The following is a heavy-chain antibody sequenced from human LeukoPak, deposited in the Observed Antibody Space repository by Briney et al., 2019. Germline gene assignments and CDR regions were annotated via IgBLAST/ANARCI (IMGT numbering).Heavy chain of an antibody. CDR3: ARSGIRAYGFDY. CDR2: ISSGSTSI. CDR1: GFTFSRYS. D-gene: IGHD1-26*01. Sequence: GGSLRLSCAASGFTFSRYSMNWVRQAPGKGLEWISYISSGSTSIYYADSVKGRFTISRDNAKNSLYLQMNSLRAEDTAVYYCARSGIRAYGFDYWGQGTLVTVSS. V-gene: IGHV3-48*01. J-gene: IGHJ4*02.